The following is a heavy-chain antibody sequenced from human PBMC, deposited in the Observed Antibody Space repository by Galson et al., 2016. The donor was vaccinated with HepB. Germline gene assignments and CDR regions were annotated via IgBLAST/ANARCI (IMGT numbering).Heavy chain of an antibody. CDR1: GFTFSNYG. V-gene: IGHV3-30*18. J-gene: IGHJ2*01. CDR2: ISPDGRNR. CDR3: AKEDYGEPYWYFDL. D-gene: IGHD4-17*01. Sequence: SLRLSCAATGFTFSNYGIHWVRQAPGKGLEWVAVISPDGRNRDYADSVKGRFTISRDNSKNTQYLQLNSLRSEDTAVYYCAKEDYGEPYWYFDLWGRGTLFTVSS.